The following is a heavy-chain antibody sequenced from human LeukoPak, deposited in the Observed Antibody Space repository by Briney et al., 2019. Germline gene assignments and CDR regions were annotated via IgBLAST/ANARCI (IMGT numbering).Heavy chain of an antibody. Sequence: PSETLSLTCTVSGGSFNSYYWSWLRQPAGKGLEWIGRIQSSGSTDYSPPLQSRVTISIDTSQRQFSLNLRSVTAADTAVYYCARDIVYLIDEDYGWGQGTLVTVSS. CDR3: ARDIVYLIDEDYG. D-gene: IGHD4-17*01. CDR2: IQSSGST. J-gene: IGHJ4*02. V-gene: IGHV4-4*07. CDR1: GGSFNSYY.